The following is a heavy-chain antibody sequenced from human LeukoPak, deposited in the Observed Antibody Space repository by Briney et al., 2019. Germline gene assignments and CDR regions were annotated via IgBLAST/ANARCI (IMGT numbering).Heavy chain of an antibody. CDR1: GGSISSFY. Sequence: SETLSLTCTVSGGSISSFYWSWIRQPPGKGLEWIGDINYSGRTNYNPSLKSRVTISADTSKNQFSLKLSSVTAADTAKYYCARRVQGSYVVIEALDFWGQGTMVTVSS. J-gene: IGHJ3*01. CDR2: INYSGRT. D-gene: IGHD2-15*01. V-gene: IGHV4-59*08. CDR3: ARRVQGSYVVIEALDF.